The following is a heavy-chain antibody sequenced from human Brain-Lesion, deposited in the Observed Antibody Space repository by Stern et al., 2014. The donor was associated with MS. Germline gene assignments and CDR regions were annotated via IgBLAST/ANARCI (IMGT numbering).Heavy chain of an antibody. Sequence: EVQLVESGGGLVQPGGSLTISCTAAGFTFGNYWMTWVRQAPGKWLEWVANRKEDGTEKNYVDSVKGRFTISRDNARNSLYLQMNSLRVEDTALYYCARVYNTIYGIVTQRGSGMDVWGQGTTVIVSS. CDR1: GFTFGNYW. CDR2: RKEDGTEK. J-gene: IGHJ6*02. D-gene: IGHD3-3*01. CDR3: ARVYNTIYGIVTQRGSGMDV. V-gene: IGHV3-7*01.